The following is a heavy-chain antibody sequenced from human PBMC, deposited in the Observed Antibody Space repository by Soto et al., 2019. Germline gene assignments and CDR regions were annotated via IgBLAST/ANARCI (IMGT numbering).Heavy chain of an antibody. CDR3: AKDSYFLGASDFDY. V-gene: IGHV3-30*18. D-gene: IGHD1-26*01. Sequence: GGSLRLSCAASGFTFSSYGMHWVRQAPGKGLEWVAVISYDGSNKYYADSVKGRFTISRDNSKNTLYLQMNSLRAEDTAVYYCAKDSYFLGASDFDYWGQGTLVTVSS. CDR2: ISYDGSNK. CDR1: GFTFSSYG. J-gene: IGHJ4*02.